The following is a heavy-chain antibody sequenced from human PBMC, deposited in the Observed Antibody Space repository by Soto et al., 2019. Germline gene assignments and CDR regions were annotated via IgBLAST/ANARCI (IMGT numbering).Heavy chain of an antibody. D-gene: IGHD2-15*01. CDR2: INHSGST. Sequence: QVQLQQWGAGLLKPSETLSLTCAVYGGSFSGYYWSWIRQPPGKGLEWIGEINHSGSTNYNPSLKSRVTISVDTSKNQFSLKLSSVTAADTAVYYCVRGHIVVVVAATHFDYWGQGTLVTVSS. J-gene: IGHJ4*02. V-gene: IGHV4-34*01. CDR3: VRGHIVVVVAATHFDY. CDR1: GGSFSGYY.